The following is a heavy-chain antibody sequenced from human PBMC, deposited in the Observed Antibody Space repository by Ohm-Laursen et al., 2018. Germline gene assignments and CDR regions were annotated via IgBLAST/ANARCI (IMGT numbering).Heavy chain of an antibody. CDR3: AKDGDAIFTAYYFDY. D-gene: IGHD3-9*01. J-gene: IGHJ4*02. CDR1: GFTFSSYS. V-gene: IGHV3-64*01. CDR2: ISNNGGST. Sequence: SLRLSCSASGFTFSSYSMQWVRQAPGKRLEYISSISNNGGSTYYANSVKGRFTISRDNSKNTLYLQMGSLRAEDTAVYYCAKDGDAIFTAYYFDYWGQGTLVTVSS.